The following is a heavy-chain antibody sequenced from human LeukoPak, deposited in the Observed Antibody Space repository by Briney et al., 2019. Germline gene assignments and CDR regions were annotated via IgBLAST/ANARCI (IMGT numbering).Heavy chain of an antibody. CDR1: GSTFTNYA. V-gene: IGHV1-3*01. CDR2: INVANGNT. J-gene: IGHJ4*02. D-gene: IGHD3-3*01. Sequence: GASVKVSCKSSGSTFTNYAMHWLRQAPGQRLEWMGWINVANGNTKYSQNFQGRVTITRDTSASTAYMELSSLRSEDTAAYYCARSGVGDFWSGLYFDYWGQGTLVTVSS. CDR3: ARSGVGDFWSGLYFDY.